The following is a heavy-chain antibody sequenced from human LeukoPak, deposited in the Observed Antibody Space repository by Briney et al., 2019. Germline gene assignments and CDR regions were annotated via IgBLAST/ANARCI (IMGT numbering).Heavy chain of an antibody. CDR2: ISSSSSTI. CDR3: ARGAYYYED. Sequence: GGSLRLSCAASGFTFSSHSMNWVRQAPGKGLEWVSYISSSSSTIYYADSVKGRLTFSRDNAKNSLYLQMNSLRAEDTAVYYCARGAYYYEDWGQGTLVTVSS. V-gene: IGHV3-48*01. D-gene: IGHD3-22*01. J-gene: IGHJ4*02. CDR1: GFTFSSHS.